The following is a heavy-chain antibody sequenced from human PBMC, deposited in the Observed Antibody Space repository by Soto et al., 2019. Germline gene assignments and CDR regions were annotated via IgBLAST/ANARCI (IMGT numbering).Heavy chain of an antibody. CDR2: IYYSGST. D-gene: IGHD2-2*01. V-gene: IGHV4-31*03. CDR3: ARVCGTSCYYYYYYYMDV. CDR1: GGSISSGGYY. J-gene: IGHJ6*03. Sequence: PSETLSLTCTVSGGSISSGGYYWSWIRQHPGKGLEWIGYIYYSGSTYYNPSLKSRVTISVDTSKNQFSLKLSSVTAADTAVYYCARVCGTSCYYYYYYYMDVWGKGTTVTVSS.